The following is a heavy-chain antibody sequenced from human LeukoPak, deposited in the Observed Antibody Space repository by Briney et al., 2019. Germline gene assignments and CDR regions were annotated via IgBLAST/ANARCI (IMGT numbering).Heavy chain of an antibody. D-gene: IGHD3-10*01. CDR2: MNGNGGRI. CDR3: AKDTRSGSYYAQRGYFQH. V-gene: IGHV3-23*01. Sequence: PGGSLRLSCAASGFTFSSYGMAWVRQAPGKGLEWVSGMNGNGGRIYYADSVKGRFTISRDNSKNTLYLQMNSLRAEDTAVYYCAKDTRSGSYYAQRGYFQHWGQGTLVTVSS. CDR1: GFTFSSYG. J-gene: IGHJ1*01.